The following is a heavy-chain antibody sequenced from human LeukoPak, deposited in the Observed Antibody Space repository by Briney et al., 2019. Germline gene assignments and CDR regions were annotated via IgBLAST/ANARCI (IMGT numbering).Heavy chain of an antibody. V-gene: IGHV4-38-2*02. CDR2: IYHSGST. D-gene: IGHD6-13*01. CDR1: GYSISSGYY. Sequence: KSSETLSLTCTVSGYSISSGYYWGWIRQPPGKGLEWIGSIYHSGSTYYNSSLKSRVTISVDTSKNQFSLKLSSVTAADTAVYYCARDLLDSSSWRYNSLGGTAMGIFDYWGQGTLVTVSS. CDR3: ARDLLDSSSWRYNSLGGTAMGIFDY. J-gene: IGHJ4*02.